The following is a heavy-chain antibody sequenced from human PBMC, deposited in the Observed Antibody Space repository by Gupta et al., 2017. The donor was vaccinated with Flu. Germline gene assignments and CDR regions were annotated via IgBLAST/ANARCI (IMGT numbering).Heavy chain of an antibody. Sequence: QLQLQASGPGLVKHSETLSLTCTVSGASISSSSYYWGLIRQPPGTGLEWIGSIYYSGSAYYNPSLKSRVTISVDTSKNQFSMKLSSVTAADTAVYYCARHTRSSWNYLDHFDYWGQGTLVTVSS. CDR2: IYYSGSA. CDR3: ARHTRSSWNYLDHFDY. CDR1: GASISSSSYY. V-gene: IGHV4-39*01. D-gene: IGHD1-7*01. J-gene: IGHJ4*02.